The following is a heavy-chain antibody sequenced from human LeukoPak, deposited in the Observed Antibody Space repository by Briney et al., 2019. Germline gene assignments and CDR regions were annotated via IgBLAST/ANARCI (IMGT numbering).Heavy chain of an antibody. CDR1: GFTFRSHW. D-gene: IGHD2-15*01. J-gene: IGHJ4*02. CDR3: ARDHVVDGLVFDY. V-gene: IGHV3-7*01. CDR2: TNQDGSDK. Sequence: GGSVRLSCAAAGFTFRSHWMSWIRQAPGKGLEWVANTNQDGSDKQYVDSVKGRFTISRDNAKNSLYLQMDSLRAEDTGLYYCARDHVVDGLVFDYWGQGALVTVSS.